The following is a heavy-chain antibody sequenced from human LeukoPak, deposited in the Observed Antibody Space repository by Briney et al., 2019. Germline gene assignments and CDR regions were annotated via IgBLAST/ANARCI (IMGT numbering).Heavy chain of an antibody. Sequence: SETLSLTCAVYGGSFSGYYWSWIRQPPGKGLEWIGEINHSGSTNYNPSLKSRVTISVDTSKNQFSLKLSSVTAADTAFYYCARQSSSEIYPRYFESWGQGTLVTVSS. D-gene: IGHD5-24*01. CDR1: GGSFSGYY. CDR2: INHSGST. V-gene: IGHV4-34*01. CDR3: ARQSSSEIYPRYFES. J-gene: IGHJ4*02.